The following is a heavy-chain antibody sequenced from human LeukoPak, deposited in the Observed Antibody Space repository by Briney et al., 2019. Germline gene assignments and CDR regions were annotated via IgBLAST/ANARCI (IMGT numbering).Heavy chain of an antibody. J-gene: IGHJ6*03. CDR1: GFTVSSNY. D-gene: IGHD3-10*01. V-gene: IGHV3-53*01. CDR3: ARTDSGGGGIWFGDREPHYYYYMDV. CDR2: IYSGGST. Sequence: GGSLRLSCAASGFTVSSNYMSWVRQAPGKGLEWVSVIYSGGSTYYADSVKGRFTISRDNSKNTLHLQMNSLRAEDTAVYYCARTDSGGGGIWFGDREPHYYYYMDVWGKGTTVTVSS.